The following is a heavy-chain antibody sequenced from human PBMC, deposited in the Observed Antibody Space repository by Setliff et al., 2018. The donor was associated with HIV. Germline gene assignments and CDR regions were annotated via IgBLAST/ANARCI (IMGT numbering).Heavy chain of an antibody. CDR1: GFTFSSYS. CDR3: ARDGDGLIEYSSSWDV. V-gene: IGHV3-15*01. D-gene: IGHD6-6*01. J-gene: IGHJ6*04. CDR2: IKSKTDGGTT. Sequence: PGGSLRLSCAASGFTFSSYSMNWVRQAPGKGPEWVGRIKSKTDGGTTDYAAPVKGRFTISRDNSKNTLYLQMNSLRAEDTAVYYCARDGDGLIEYSSSWDVWGKGTTVTVSS.